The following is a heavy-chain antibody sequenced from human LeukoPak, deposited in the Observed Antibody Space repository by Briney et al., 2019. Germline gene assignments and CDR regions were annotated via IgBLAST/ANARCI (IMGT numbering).Heavy chain of an antibody. Sequence: GGSLRLSCAASGFTFSSYGMSWVRQAPGKGLEWVSAISGSGGSTYYADSVKGRFTISRDNSKNTLYLQMNSLRAEDAAVYYCAKRIQSAMAMGYWGQGTLVTVSS. J-gene: IGHJ4*02. V-gene: IGHV3-23*01. D-gene: IGHD5-18*01. CDR3: AKRIQSAMAMGY. CDR2: ISGSGGST. CDR1: GFTFSSYG.